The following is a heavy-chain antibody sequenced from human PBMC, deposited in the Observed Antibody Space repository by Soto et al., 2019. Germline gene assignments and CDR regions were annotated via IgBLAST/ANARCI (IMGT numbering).Heavy chain of an antibody. CDR3: SSGGHYFGD. CDR2: IKSTPGGGTT. V-gene: IGHV3-15*01. J-gene: IGHJ4*02. D-gene: IGHD3-10*01. Sequence: VESGGGLVKPGGSLRLSCVTSGFTFSDAWMSWVRQAPGKGLEWVGRIKSTPGGGTTDYAAPVKGRFVISRDDSKNSLYLQMARLETEDTAVYYCSSGGHYFGDWGQGTLVTVSS. CDR1: GFTFSDAW.